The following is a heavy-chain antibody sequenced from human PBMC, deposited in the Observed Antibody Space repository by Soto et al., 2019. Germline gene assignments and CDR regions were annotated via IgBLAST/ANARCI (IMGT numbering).Heavy chain of an antibody. CDR3: ARGINQDHYYDSSGSSYYYYGMDV. CDR1: GFTFSDYY. Sequence: GGSLRLSCAASGFTFSDYYMSWIRQAPGKGLEWVSYISSRSSTIFYADSVKGRFTISRDNVKNSLYLQMNSLRAEDTAVYYCARGINQDHYYDSSGSSYYYYGMDVWGQGTTVTVSS. D-gene: IGHD3-22*01. V-gene: IGHV3-11*01. CDR2: ISSRSSTI. J-gene: IGHJ6*02.